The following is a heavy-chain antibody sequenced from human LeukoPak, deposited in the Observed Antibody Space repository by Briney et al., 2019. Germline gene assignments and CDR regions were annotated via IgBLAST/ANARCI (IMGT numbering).Heavy chain of an antibody. V-gene: IGHV1-2*02. CDR2: INPNSGGT. J-gene: IGHJ3*02. Sequence: GASVKVSCKASGGTFSSYAISWVRQAPGQGLEWMGWINPNSGGTNYAQKFQGRVTMTRVTSINTAYMELSRLRSDDTAVYYCARDFLHVYYYNSTGYVRGAFDIWGQGTMVTVSS. CDR3: ARDFLHVYYYNSTGYVRGAFDI. D-gene: IGHD3-22*01. CDR1: GGTFSSYA.